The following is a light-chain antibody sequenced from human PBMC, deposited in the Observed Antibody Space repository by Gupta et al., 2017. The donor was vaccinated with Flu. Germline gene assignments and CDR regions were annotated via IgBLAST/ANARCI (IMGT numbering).Light chain of an antibody. CDR1: QNIKNY. J-gene: IGKJ1*01. V-gene: IGKV1-39*01. CDR2: AAS. CDR3: QQTYTTPWR. Sequence: DIQMTQSQSSLSASVGDRVTITCRASQNIKNYLNWYQQEPGKAPKLLIYAASNLQGGVPSRFSGSGFGTDFTLTISTLQPEYFATYYCQQTYTTPWRFGQGTKVEIK.